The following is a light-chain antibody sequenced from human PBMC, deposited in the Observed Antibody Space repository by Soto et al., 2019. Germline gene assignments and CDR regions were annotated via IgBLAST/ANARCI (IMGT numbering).Light chain of an antibody. V-gene: IGLV2-14*01. CDR3: FSFTRSSTWA. Sequence: QSALTQPASVSGSPGQSITISCTGTSSDVGGYNYVSWSQQHPGKAPKLVIYEVSNRPSGVSNRFSGSKSGNTASLTISGLQAEDEADYYCFSFTRSSTWAFGGGTKLTVL. J-gene: IGLJ3*02. CDR2: EVS. CDR1: SSDVGGYNY.